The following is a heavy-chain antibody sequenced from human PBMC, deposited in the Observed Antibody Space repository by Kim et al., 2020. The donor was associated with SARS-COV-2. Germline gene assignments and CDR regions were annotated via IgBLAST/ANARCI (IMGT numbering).Heavy chain of an antibody. J-gene: IGHJ6*02. V-gene: IGHV1-18*01. Sequence: ASVKVSCKASGYTFTSYGISWVRQAPGQGLEWMGWISAYNGNTNYAQKLQGRVTMTTDTSTSTAYMELRSLRSDDTAVYYCARDGDYYGSGSYSKKTYYYYYGMDVWGQGTTVTVSS. CDR1: GYTFTSYG. CDR3: ARDGDYYGSGSYSKKTYYYYYGMDV. D-gene: IGHD3-10*01. CDR2: ISAYNGNT.